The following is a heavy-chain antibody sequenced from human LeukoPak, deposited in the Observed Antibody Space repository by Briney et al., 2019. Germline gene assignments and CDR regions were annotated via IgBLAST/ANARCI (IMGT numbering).Heavy chain of an antibody. CDR3: ARDRRITMVRGVYYYMDV. D-gene: IGHD3-10*01. CDR2: IYYSGST. CDR1: GGSISSSSYY. Sequence: TSETLSLTCTVSGGSISSSSYYWGWIRQPPGKGLEWIGSIYYSGSTYCNPSLKSRVTISVDTSKNQFSLKLSSVTAADTAVYYCARDRRITMVRGVYYYMDVWGKGTTVTVSS. V-gene: IGHV4-39*07. J-gene: IGHJ6*03.